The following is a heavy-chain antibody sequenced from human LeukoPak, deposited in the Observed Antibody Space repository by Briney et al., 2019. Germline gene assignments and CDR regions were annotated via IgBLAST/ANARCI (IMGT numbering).Heavy chain of an antibody. D-gene: IGHD3-10*01. J-gene: IGHJ5*02. CDR3: ARGQLGGELVLWFDP. V-gene: IGHV3-23*01. Sequence: GGSLRLSCAASGFTFSSYGMSWVRQAPGKGLEWVSAISGSGGSTYYADSVKGRFTISRDNSKNTLYLQMNSLRAEDTAVYYCARGQLGGELVLWFDPWGQGTLVTVSS. CDR1: GFTFSSYG. CDR2: ISGSGGST.